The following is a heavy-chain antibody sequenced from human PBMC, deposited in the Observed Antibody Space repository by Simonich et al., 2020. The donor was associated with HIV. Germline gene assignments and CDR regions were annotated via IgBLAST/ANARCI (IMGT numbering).Heavy chain of an antibody. CDR1: GGSFNDYS. Sequence: QVQLQQWGAGLLKASETLSLTCAVYGGSFNDYSWSWIRQPLGKGLEWIGEIHHSGSTTYNASVKSRVTISVDTSKKQFSVKLNSVTAADTAVYYCARGRYYYGSGSYRYYFDSWGQGTLVTVSS. CDR2: IHHSGST. V-gene: IGHV4-34*01. CDR3: ARGRYYYGSGSYRYYFDS. D-gene: IGHD3-10*01. J-gene: IGHJ4*02.